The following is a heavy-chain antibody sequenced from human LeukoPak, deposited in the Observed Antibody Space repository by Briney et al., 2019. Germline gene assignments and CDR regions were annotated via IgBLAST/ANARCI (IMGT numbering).Heavy chain of an antibody. CDR1: GFTFSSYW. J-gene: IGHJ6*02. CDR2: IDGDGRNI. V-gene: IGHV3-74*01. Sequence: GGSLRLSCVASGFTFSSYWMHWVRQDPRKGLVWVSRIDGDGRNINYADSVRGRFTISRDNAKNTLYLQMNTLRVEDTAVYYCTRDLMDYDVSTGLHHYYMDVWGQGTTVTVSS. CDR3: TRDLMDYDVSTGLHHYYMDV. D-gene: IGHD3-9*01.